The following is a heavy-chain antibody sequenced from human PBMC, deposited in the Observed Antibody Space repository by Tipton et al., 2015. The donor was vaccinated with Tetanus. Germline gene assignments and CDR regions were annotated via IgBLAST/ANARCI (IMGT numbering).Heavy chain of an antibody. D-gene: IGHD3-16*02. J-gene: IGHJ4*02. CDR1: GFSVSRKY. V-gene: IGHV3-53*01. Sequence: SLRLSCAASGFSVSRKYMTWVRQAPGKGLEWVSLTYGDGSTYYADSVKGRFTISRDNSKNTLYLQMSNLRAEDTVVYYCARDYPDFDYWGQGTLVTVSS. CDR2: TYGDGST. CDR3: ARDYPDFDY.